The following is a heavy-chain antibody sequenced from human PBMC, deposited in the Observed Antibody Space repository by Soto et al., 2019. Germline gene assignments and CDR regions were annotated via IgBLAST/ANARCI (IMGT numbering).Heavy chain of an antibody. CDR2: FYLADGT. Sequence: GGSLRLSCAGSGFIVNGKKYITWVRQAPGKGLDWVSGFYLADGTYYADSVKGRFTVSIDSSKNTVYLQMNNLSPEDTAVYYCATWLLREHAFDIWGLGTMVTVSS. V-gene: IGHV3-53*01. CDR1: GFIVNGKKY. CDR3: ATWLLREHAFDI. D-gene: IGHD2-15*01. J-gene: IGHJ3*02.